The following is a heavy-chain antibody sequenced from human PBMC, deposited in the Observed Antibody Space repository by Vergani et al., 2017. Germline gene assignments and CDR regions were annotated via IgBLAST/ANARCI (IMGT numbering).Heavy chain of an antibody. V-gene: IGHV4-4*07. D-gene: IGHD3-22*01. CDR3: ARGPYYYDSSGYYFHAFDY. CDR1: GGSMSSYY. CDR2: MYESGST. Sequence: QVQLQESGPGLVKPSETLSLTCSVSGGSMSSYYWSWLRQPAGKGLEWIGRMYESGSTNNNPSLKSRVTMSLDTSKNQFSLKLTSVTAADTAVYYCARGPYYYDSSGYYFHAFDYWGQGTLVTVSS. J-gene: IGHJ4*02.